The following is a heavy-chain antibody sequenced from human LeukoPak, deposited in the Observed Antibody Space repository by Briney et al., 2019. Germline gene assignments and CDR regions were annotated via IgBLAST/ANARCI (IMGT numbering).Heavy chain of an antibody. V-gene: IGHV3-21*01. CDR2: ISSSSSYI. CDR1: GFTFSSYS. D-gene: IGHD2-15*01. Sequence: GGSLRLSCAASGFTFSSYSMNWVRQAPGKGLEWVSSISSSSSYIYYADSVKGRFTISRDNAKNSLYLQMNSLRAEDTAVYYCAREVVVVAPIMDGGPTRWFDPWGQGTLVTVSS. J-gene: IGHJ5*02. CDR3: AREVVVVAPIMDGGPTRWFDP.